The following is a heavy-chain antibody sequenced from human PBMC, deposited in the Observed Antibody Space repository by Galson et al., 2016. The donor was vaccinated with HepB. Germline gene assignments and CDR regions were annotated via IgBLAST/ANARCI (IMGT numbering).Heavy chain of an antibody. J-gene: IGHJ4*02. CDR1: GYSFTNFY. CDR2: INPSNRNT. D-gene: IGHD1-14*01. CDR3: ARGGPSNQALLFPEPLRT. Sequence: SVKVSCKASGYSFTNFYIHWLRQAPGQGLEWMGIINPSNRNTSNAQKFQVRVAFTADESTSTAYMEVSSLRFEDTAVYYCARGGPSNQALLFPEPLRTWGQGTLVTVSS. V-gene: IGHV1-46*01.